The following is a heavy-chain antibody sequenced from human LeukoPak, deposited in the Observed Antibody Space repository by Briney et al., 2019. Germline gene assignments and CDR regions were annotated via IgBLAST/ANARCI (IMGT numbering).Heavy chain of an antibody. CDR1: GLAFSSYG. CDR3: ASGRGSRRITMVRGVLDY. D-gene: IGHD3-10*01. V-gene: IGHV3-23*01. J-gene: IGHJ4*02. CDR2: ISGSGSGSGGST. Sequence: GGSLRLSCAASGLAFSSYGMGWVRQAPGKGLEWVSTISGSGSGSGGSTYYADSVKGRFTISRDNSKNTLYLQMNSLRAEDTAVYYCASGRGSRRITMVRGVLDYWGQGTLVTVSS.